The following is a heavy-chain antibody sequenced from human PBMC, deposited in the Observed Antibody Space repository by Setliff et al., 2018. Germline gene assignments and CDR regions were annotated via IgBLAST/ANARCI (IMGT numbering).Heavy chain of an antibody. V-gene: IGHV3-64*05. CDR1: GFTFSGFS. D-gene: IGHD3-10*01. CDR2: MGPNGGST. Sequence: GGSLRLSCEASGFTFSGFSMNWVRQAPGKGLEYVSFMGPNGGSTYYANSVKGRFTISRDSSKNTLYFQMSSPRAEDTAVYYFVKTHWDTWIRGAFDIWGQGTMVTVSS. J-gene: IGHJ3*02. CDR3: VKTHWDTWIRGAFDI.